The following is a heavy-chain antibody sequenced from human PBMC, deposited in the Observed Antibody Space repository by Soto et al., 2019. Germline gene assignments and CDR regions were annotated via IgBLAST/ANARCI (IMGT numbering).Heavy chain of an antibody. Sequence: PGGSLRLSCAASGFTFSSYDMHWVRQATGKGLEWVSAIGTAGDTYYPGSVKGRFTISRENAKNSLYLQMNSLRAGDTAVYYCARGYYDGSGPDAFDIWGQGTMVTVSS. CDR1: GFTFSSYD. D-gene: IGHD3-22*01. J-gene: IGHJ3*02. CDR2: IGTAGDT. V-gene: IGHV3-13*01. CDR3: ARGYYDGSGPDAFDI.